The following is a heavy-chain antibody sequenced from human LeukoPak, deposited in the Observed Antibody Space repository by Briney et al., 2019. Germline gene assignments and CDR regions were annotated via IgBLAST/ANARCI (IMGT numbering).Heavy chain of an antibody. CDR1: GGSFSGYY. J-gene: IGHJ6*04. V-gene: IGHV4-34*01. CDR2: XSHSGSS. D-gene: IGHD5-18*01. CDR3: ARDSSYGYYYYGMDV. Sequence: SETLSLTCAVYGGSFSGYYWSWIRQPPGKGXXXXXXXSHSGSSNYNPSLKSRVTISVDMSKNQFSLKLSSVTAADTAVYYCARDSSYGYYYYGMDVWGKGTTVTVSS.